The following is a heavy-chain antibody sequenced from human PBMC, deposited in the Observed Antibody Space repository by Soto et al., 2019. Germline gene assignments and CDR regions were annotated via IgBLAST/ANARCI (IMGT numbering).Heavy chain of an antibody. CDR1: GYTFTSYA. V-gene: IGHV1-3*01. Sequence: QVPLVQSGAEVKKPGASVKVSCKASGYTFTSYAMHWVRQAPGQRLEWMGWINAGNGNTKYSQKFQGRVTITRDTSASTAYMELSSLRSEDTAVYYCARGRTYYYDSSGYRPIDYWGQGTLVTVSS. CDR2: INAGNGNT. D-gene: IGHD3-22*01. J-gene: IGHJ4*02. CDR3: ARGRTYYYDSSGYRPIDY.